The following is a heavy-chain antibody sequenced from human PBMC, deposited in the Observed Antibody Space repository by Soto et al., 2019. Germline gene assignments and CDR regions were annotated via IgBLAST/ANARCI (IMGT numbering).Heavy chain of an antibody. CDR3: AREITNYYYDSSGYSSYYGMDV. J-gene: IGHJ6*02. D-gene: IGHD3-22*01. V-gene: IGHV4-31*03. CDR1: GGSISSGGYY. CDR2: IYYSGST. Sequence: TLSLTCTVSGGSISSGGYYWSWIRQHPWKGLEWIGYIYYSGSTYYNPSLKSRVTISVDTSKNQFSLKLSSVTAADTAVYYCAREITNYYYDSSGYSSYYGMDVWGQGTTVTVSS.